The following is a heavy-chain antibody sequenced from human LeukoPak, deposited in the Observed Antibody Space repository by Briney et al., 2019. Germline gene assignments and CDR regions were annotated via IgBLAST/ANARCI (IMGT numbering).Heavy chain of an antibody. Sequence: PGGSLRLSCSASGFTFSSYAMHWVRQAPGKGLEYVSAISSNGGSTYYADSVKGRFTISRDNSKNTLYLQMSSLRAEDTAVYYCVKGLGYYDILTGYYRSGGYYYGMDVWGKGTTVTVSS. CDR1: GFTFSSYA. V-gene: IGHV3-64D*06. CDR3: VKGLGYYDILTGYYRSGGYYYGMDV. CDR2: ISSNGGST. D-gene: IGHD3-9*01. J-gene: IGHJ6*04.